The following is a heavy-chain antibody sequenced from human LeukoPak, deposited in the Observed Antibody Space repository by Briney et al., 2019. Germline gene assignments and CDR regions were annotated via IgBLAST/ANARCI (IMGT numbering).Heavy chain of an antibody. V-gene: IGHV3-23*01. CDR3: AKDLGTLISGTYYYYFDY. J-gene: IGHJ4*02. CDR1: GFIFKNYA. CDR2: ITSSGGST. D-gene: IGHD3-10*01. Sequence: GGSLRLSCAASGFIFKNYAMNWVRQAPGKGLEWVSAITSSGGSTYYADSVKGRFTISRDNSKNTLSLQMNSLRAEDSAVYYCAKDLGTLISGTYYYYFDYWGQGTLVTVSS.